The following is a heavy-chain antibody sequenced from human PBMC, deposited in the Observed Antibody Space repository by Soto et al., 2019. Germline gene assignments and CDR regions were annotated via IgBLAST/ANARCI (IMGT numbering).Heavy chain of an antibody. V-gene: IGHV4-34*01. CDR2: INHSGST. D-gene: IGHD3-3*01. CDR3: ARGSRLRFLEWLLPLDYYGMDV. Sequence: KPSETLSLTCAVYGGSFSGYYWSWIRQPPGKGLEWIGEINHSGSTNYNPSLKSRVTISVDTSKNQFSLKLSSVTAADTAVYYCARGSRLRFLEWLLPLDYYGMDVWGQGTTVTVSS. CDR1: GGSFSGYY. J-gene: IGHJ6*02.